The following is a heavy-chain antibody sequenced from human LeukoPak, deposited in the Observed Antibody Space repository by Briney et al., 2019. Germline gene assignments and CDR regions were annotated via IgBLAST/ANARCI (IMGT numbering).Heavy chain of an antibody. CDR3: ATDRDPDPSCYYVI. CDR2: ISASGSRT. D-gene: IGHD3-22*01. V-gene: IGHV3-23*01. J-gene: IGHJ4*02. CDR1: SLSYSDYD. Sequence: GGSLRLFCTPSSLSYSDYDTPWPPHAPEKGRVWLSSISASGSRTVYADSAKGRFTISRDNSQNTVFLQMNTLRAEDTAIYYCATDRDPDPSCYYVIGGQGTLVTVSS.